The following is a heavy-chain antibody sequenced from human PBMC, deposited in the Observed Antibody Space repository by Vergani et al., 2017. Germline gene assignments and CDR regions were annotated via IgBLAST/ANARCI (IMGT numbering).Heavy chain of an antibody. D-gene: IGHD3-10*01. CDR1: GFTFATYT. J-gene: IGHJ1*01. CDR3: TTAWSLYYLHGEYFQY. CDR2: ISSGGGDL. V-gene: IGHV3-23*01. Sequence: EVQLLESGGGLVQPGGSRRLSCAGAGFTFATYTMAYVRQAPGKGLEWVATISSGGGDLFYADSVKGRFTISRDNSKNTLFLQMNSLKDEDTAVYYCTTAWSLYYLHGEYFQYWDRGTLVSVSS.